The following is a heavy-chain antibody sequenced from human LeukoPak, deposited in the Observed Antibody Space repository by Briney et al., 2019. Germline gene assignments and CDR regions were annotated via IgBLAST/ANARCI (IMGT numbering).Heavy chain of an antibody. CDR2: IYTSGST. CDR3: ARGVFYYGSGSYIDY. D-gene: IGHD3-10*01. Sequence: SGTLSLTCTVSGGSISSYYWSWIGQPAGKGLEWIGRIYTSGSTNYNPSLKSRVTMSVDTSKNQFSLKLSSVTAADTAVYYCARGVFYYGSGSYIDYWGQGTLVTVSS. J-gene: IGHJ4*02. CDR1: GGSISSYY. V-gene: IGHV4-4*07.